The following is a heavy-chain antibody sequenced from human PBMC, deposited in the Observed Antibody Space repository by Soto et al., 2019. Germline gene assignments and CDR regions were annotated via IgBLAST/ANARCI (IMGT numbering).Heavy chain of an antibody. D-gene: IGHD6-13*01. CDR3: ARTSIAEAGMFPSWFDT. CDR1: GDSVSSNSAA. V-gene: IGHV6-1*01. CDR2: TYYRSKWYN. Sequence: HTLSLTCAISGDSVSSNSAAWNWIRQSPSRGLEWLGRTYYRSKWYNDYAVSVKSRITINPDTSKNQFSLQLNSVTPEDTAVYYCARTSIAEAGMFPSWFDTWGQGTLVTLSA. J-gene: IGHJ5*02.